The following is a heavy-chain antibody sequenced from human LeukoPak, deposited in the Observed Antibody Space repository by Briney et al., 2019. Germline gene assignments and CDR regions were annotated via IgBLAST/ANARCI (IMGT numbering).Heavy chain of an antibody. CDR1: GGTFISYA. D-gene: IGHD3-16*02. CDR3: ARVDTSLGELSLGY. Sequence: GASVKVSFKASGGTFISYAISWVRQAPGQGLEWMGGIIPIFGTANYAQKFQGRVTITTDESTSTAYMELSSLRSEDTAVYYCARVDTSLGELSLGYWGQGTLVTVSS. CDR2: IIPIFGTA. J-gene: IGHJ4*02. V-gene: IGHV1-69*05.